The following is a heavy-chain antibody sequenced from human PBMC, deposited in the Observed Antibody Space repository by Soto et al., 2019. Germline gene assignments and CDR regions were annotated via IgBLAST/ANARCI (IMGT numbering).Heavy chain of an antibody. CDR2: IIPIFGTA. Sequence: GASVKVSCKASGGTFSSYAISWVRQAPGQGLEWMGGIIPIFGTANYAQKFQGRVTITADESTSTAYMELSSLRSEDTAVYYCAEGSYCGGDCYSAFDIWGQGTMVTVSS. V-gene: IGHV1-69*13. J-gene: IGHJ3*02. D-gene: IGHD2-21*02. CDR3: AEGSYCGGDCYSAFDI. CDR1: GGTFSSYA.